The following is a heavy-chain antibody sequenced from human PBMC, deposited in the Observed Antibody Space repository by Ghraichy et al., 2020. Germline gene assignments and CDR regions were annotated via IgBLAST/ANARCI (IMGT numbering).Heavy chain of an antibody. D-gene: IGHD2-2*02. J-gene: IGHJ6*02. Sequence: SVKVSCKASGGTFSSYAISWVRQAPGQGLEWMGRIIPILGIANYAQKFQGRVTITADKSTSTAYMELSSLRSEDTAVYYCARGIVVVPAAIKGYYYGMDVWGQGTTVTVSS. CDR1: GGTFSSYA. CDR2: IIPILGIA. CDR3: ARGIVVVPAAIKGYYYGMDV. V-gene: IGHV1-69*04.